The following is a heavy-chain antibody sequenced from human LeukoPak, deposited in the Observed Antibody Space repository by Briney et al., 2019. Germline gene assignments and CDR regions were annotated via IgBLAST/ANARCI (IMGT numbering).Heavy chain of an antibody. CDR2: IYYSGST. CDR1: GGSVSTYY. J-gene: IGHJ4*02. D-gene: IGHD6-13*01. V-gene: IGHV4-59*02. Sequence: SETLSLTCTVSGGSVSTYYWNWIRQPPGKGLEWIGYIYYSGSTNYNPSLKSRLTISVDTSNNQFSLKLSSVTAADTAVYYCARDRRWGQQLVGQLDYWGQGTLVTVSS. CDR3: ARDRRWGQQLVGQLDY.